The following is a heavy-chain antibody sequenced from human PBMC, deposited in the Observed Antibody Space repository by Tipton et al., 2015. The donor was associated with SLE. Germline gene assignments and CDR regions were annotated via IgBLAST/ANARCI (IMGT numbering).Heavy chain of an antibody. CDR3: ARGATMIAR. V-gene: IGHV4-59*12. CDR1: GGSFSGYY. D-gene: IGHD3-22*01. Sequence: TLSLTCAVYGGSFSGYYWSWIRQPPGKGLEWIGYIYYSGSTNYNPSLKSRVTISVDTSKNQFSLKLSSVTAADTAVYYCARGATMIARWGQGTLVTVSS. J-gene: IGHJ4*02. CDR2: IYYSGST.